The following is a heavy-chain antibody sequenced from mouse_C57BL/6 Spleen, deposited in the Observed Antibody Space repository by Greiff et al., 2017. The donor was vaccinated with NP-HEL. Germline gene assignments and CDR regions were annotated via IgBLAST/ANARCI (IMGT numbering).Heavy chain of an antibody. CDR1: GFNFKDYY. D-gene: IGHD2-2*01. CDR2: IDPEDGDT. Sequence: VQLQQSGAELVRPGASVKLSCTASGFNFKDYYMHWVKQRPEQGLEWIGRIDPEDGDTEYAPKFQGKATLTADTSSNTAYLQLSSLTSEDSAVYYCAAHDRVYYGYDGRGFAYWGQGTLVTVSA. CDR3: AAHDRVYYGYDGRGFAY. V-gene: IGHV14-1*01. J-gene: IGHJ3*01.